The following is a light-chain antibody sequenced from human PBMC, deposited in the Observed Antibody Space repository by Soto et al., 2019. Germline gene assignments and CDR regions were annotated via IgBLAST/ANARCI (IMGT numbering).Light chain of an antibody. CDR3: QQYGTSAGT. J-gene: IGKJ1*01. V-gene: IGKV3-20*01. CDR2: GAT. Sequence: EIVLTQSPGTLSLSPGERATLSRRASQSFNSIYLAWYQQKPGQAPRLLIYGATSRATGIPDRFSGSGSGTDFTLTISRLEPEDFAVYYCQQYGTSAGTFGQGTKVDIK. CDR1: QSFNSIY.